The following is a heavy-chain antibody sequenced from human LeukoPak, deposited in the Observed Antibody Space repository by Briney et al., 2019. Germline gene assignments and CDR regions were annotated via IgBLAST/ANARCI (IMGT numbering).Heavy chain of an antibody. D-gene: IGHD3-3*02. Sequence: SETLSLTCTVSGGSISRYYWSWIRQPPGKGLEWIGYIYYSGSTNYNPSLKSRVTISVDTSKNQFSLKLSSVTAADTAVYYCARGGHLIRYYFDYWGQGTLVTVSS. CDR1: GGSISRYY. J-gene: IGHJ4*02. V-gene: IGHV4-59*08. CDR3: ARGGHLIRYYFDY. CDR2: IYYSGST.